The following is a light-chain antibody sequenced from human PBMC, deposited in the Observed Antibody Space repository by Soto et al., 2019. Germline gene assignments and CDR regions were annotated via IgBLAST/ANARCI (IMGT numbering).Light chain of an antibody. J-gene: IGKJ1*01. Sequence: DIQMTQSPSTLSASVGDRVTITCRASQSISSWLAWYQQKPGKAPNLLIYKASSLESGVPSRFSGSGSGTEFALTISSLQPDDFGTYYCQQYQSYWTFGQGTKVEIK. CDR3: QQYQSYWT. CDR2: KAS. CDR1: QSISSW. V-gene: IGKV1-5*03.